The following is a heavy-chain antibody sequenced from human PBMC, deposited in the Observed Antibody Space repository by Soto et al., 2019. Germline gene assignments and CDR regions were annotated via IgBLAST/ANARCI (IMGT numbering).Heavy chain of an antibody. CDR2: IYYSGST. V-gene: IGHV4-59*01. CDR3: ARVWGGAFDF. Sequence: SETLSLTCTVSGDSISAYSWSWVRQPPGKGLEWIGYIYYSGSTNYNPSLKSRVTISVDTSKNQFSLKLSSVTAADTAVYYCARVWGGAFDFWGQGTMVTVSS. J-gene: IGHJ3*01. D-gene: IGHD3-10*01. CDR1: GDSISAYS.